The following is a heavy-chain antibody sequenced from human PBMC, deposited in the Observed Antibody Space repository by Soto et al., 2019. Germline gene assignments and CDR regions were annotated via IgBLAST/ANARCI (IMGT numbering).Heavy chain of an antibody. D-gene: IGHD3-10*01. CDR2: IYYSGST. Sequence: SETLSLTCTVSGGSISSYYWSWIRQPPGKGLEWIGYIYYSGSTNYNPSLKSRVTISVDTSKNQFSLKLSSVTSADTAVYYCARDGDSYYFDYWGQGSLVTVSS. J-gene: IGHJ4*02. CDR3: ARDGDSYYFDY. CDR1: GGSISSYY. V-gene: IGHV4-59*01.